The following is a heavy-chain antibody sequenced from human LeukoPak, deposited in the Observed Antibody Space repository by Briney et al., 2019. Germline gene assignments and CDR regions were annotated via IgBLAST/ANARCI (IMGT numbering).Heavy chain of an antibody. CDR3: ARGYYPPRWYFDL. Sequence: SETLSLTCALHGGSFSSYSWSWTWIRQTPEKWLEWIGEIIEKGNANYNPSLKSRVTIDLDTSKNQFSLKLTSMTAADTAMYYCARGYYPPRWYFDLWGRGTLVTVSS. V-gene: IGHV4-34*01. CDR2: IIEKGNA. J-gene: IGHJ2*01. D-gene: IGHD3-10*01. CDR1: GGSFSSYS.